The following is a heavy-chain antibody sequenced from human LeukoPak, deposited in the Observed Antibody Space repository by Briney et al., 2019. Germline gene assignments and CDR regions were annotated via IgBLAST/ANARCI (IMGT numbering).Heavy chain of an antibody. D-gene: IGHD3-10*01. J-gene: IGHJ4*02. CDR1: GYTFNNYG. CDR3: ARGGSFGTY. V-gene: IGHV1-18*01. CDR2: ISAHNGYT. Sequence: ASVKVSCKASGYTFNNYGINWVRQAPGQGLEWMGWISAHNGYTKYAQKVQGRVTLTADTSTSTAYMELRSLKSDDTAIYYCARGGSFGTYWGQGTLVTVSS.